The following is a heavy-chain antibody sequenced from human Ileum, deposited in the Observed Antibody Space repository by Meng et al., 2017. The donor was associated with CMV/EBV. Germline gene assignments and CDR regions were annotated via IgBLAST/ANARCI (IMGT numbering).Heavy chain of an antibody. V-gene: IGHV4-34*01. CDR3: ARDGPYYFDY. Sequence: GSLRLSCAVYGGSFSGYYWSWIRQPPGKGLEWIGEINHSGSTNYNPSLKSRVTISVDTSKNQFSLKLSSVTAADTAVYYCARDGPYYFDYWGQGTLVTVSS. J-gene: IGHJ4*02. CDR2: INHSGST. CDR1: GGSFSGYY.